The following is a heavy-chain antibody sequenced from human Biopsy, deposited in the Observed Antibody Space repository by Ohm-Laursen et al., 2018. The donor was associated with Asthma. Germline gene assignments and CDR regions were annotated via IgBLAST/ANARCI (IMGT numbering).Heavy chain of an antibody. Sequence: SVKVSCKASGDSFSNYAISWVRQAPGQGLEWMGGIIPVLGTPDHAQMFEGRVTITADESTSTAYMELSSLSSEDTAVYYCARGYSGYDRTVYYYSGLEVWGQGTTVTVSS. D-gene: IGHD5-12*01. CDR1: GDSFSNYA. V-gene: IGHV1-69*13. J-gene: IGHJ6*02. CDR2: IIPVLGTP. CDR3: ARGYSGYDRTVYYYSGLEV.